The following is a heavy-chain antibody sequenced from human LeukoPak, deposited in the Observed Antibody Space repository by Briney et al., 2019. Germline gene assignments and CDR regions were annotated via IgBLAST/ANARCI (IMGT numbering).Heavy chain of an antibody. CDR2: IYPADSDI. CDR1: GYXFTSYW. V-gene: IGHV5-51*01. J-gene: IGHJ4*02. CDR3: ARSLTAAAGDY. D-gene: IGHD6-25*01. Sequence: GESLKISFHGSGYXFTSYWICWVRQIPGKGLEWMAIIYPADSDIRYSPSFQGQVTISADKSISTAYLQWSGLKASDTAMYYCARSLTAAAGDYWGQGTLVTVSS.